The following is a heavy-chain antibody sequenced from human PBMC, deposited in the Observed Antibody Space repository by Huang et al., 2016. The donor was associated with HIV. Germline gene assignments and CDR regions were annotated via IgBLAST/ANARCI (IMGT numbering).Heavy chain of an antibody. D-gene: IGHD2-2*01. V-gene: IGHV4-34*01. CDR1: GDSLRGFF. CDR3: ARGRGTSWSFFDT. J-gene: IGHJ5*02. Sequence: QVRLDQWGAGLLKPSETLTLTCAVYGDSLRGFFWSWIRQSPGRGLEWIGELTQSGRTNYNPSLKSRVTIAIDTSKKQFSLKLKSVTADDTSTYYCARGRGTSWSFFDTWGQGSFVTISS. CDR2: LTQSGRT.